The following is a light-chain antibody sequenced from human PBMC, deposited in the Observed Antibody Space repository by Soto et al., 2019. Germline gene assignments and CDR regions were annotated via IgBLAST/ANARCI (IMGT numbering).Light chain of an antibody. Sequence: EIVLTQSPSTLSVSPGERATLSCRASQSVSSNLAWYQQEPGQAPRLLIYGASTRATGIPARFSGSGSGTEFTLTISSLQSEDFAVYYCQQRSNWPTITFGQGTRLEIK. CDR2: GAS. J-gene: IGKJ5*01. V-gene: IGKV3-15*01. CDR1: QSVSSN. CDR3: QQRSNWPTIT.